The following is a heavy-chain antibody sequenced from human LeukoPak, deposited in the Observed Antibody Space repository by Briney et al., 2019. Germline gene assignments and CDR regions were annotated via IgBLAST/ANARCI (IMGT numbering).Heavy chain of an antibody. V-gene: IGHV3-23*01. CDR3: AKDPGPSDYYDSSGYYSS. CDR2: ISGSSGST. J-gene: IGHJ4*02. CDR1: GFTFSSYA. Sequence: GGSLRLSCAASGFTFSSYAMSWARQAPGKGLEWVSAISGSSGSTYYADSVKGRFTISRDNSKNTLYLQMNSLRAEDTAVYYCAKDPGPSDYYDSSGYYSSWGQGTLVTVSS. D-gene: IGHD3-22*01.